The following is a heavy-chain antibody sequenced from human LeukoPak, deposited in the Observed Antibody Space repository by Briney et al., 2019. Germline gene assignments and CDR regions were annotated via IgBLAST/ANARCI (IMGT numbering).Heavy chain of an antibody. CDR2: IYYSGST. V-gene: IGHV4-59*08. D-gene: IGHD5-24*01. J-gene: IGHJ4*02. CDR3: ARRVATIGHFDY. Sequence: SETLSLTCTVSGGSISSYYWSWIRQPPGKGLEWIGYIYYSGSTNYNPSLKSRVTISVDMSKNQFSLKLSSVTAADTAVYYCARRVATIGHFDYWGQGTLVTVSS. CDR1: GGSISSYY.